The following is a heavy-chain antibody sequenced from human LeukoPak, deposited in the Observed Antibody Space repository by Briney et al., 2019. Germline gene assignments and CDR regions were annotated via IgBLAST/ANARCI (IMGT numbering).Heavy chain of an antibody. CDR2: ISYDGSNK. Sequence: PGGSLRLSCAASGFTFSSYGMHWVRQAPGKGLEWVAVISYDGSNKYYADSVKGRFTISRDNSKNTLYLQMNSLRAEDTAVYYCAKDVGRSRPFYYFDYWGQGTLVTVSS. CDR3: AKDVGRSRPFYYFDY. J-gene: IGHJ4*02. V-gene: IGHV3-30*18. CDR1: GFTFSSYG.